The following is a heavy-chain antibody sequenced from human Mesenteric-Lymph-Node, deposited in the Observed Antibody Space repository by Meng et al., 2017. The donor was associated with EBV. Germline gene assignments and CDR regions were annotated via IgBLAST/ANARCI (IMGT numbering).Heavy chain of an antibody. CDR3: AGHVGRGGDY. D-gene: IGHD3-10*01. CDR1: GGSFSDYY. Sequence: QVQLQQWGAGLLKPSGTLSLTCAVYGGSFSDYYWSWIRQPPGKGLEWIGEINHSGNTHNNPSLKSRVSMSVDTSKNQFSLKLDSVTAADTAMYYCAGHVGRGGDYWDHGALVTVSS. CDR2: INHSGNT. V-gene: IGHV4-34*01. J-gene: IGHJ4*01.